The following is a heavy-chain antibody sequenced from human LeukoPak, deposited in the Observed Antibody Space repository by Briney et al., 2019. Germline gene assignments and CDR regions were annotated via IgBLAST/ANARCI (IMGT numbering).Heavy chain of an antibody. CDR1: GYTFTYFG. Sequence: ASVKVSCKTSGYTFTYFGITWVRQAPGQGLEWMGWISTYNGNAKYAQNLQGRVTMTRDTSISTAYMELSRLRSDDTAVYYCASINYYDSSGYSPIAFDIWGQGTMVTVSS. J-gene: IGHJ3*02. CDR2: ISTYNGNA. D-gene: IGHD3-22*01. CDR3: ASINYYDSSGYSPIAFDI. V-gene: IGHV1-18*01.